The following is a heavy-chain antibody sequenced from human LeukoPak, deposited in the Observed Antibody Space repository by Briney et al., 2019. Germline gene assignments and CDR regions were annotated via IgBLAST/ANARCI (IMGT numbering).Heavy chain of an antibody. V-gene: IGHV1-69*05. CDR3: ARTGRPGPVGAALRY. CDR2: IIPILGIA. Sequence: SGKVSCKASGGTFSSYAISWVRQAPGQGLEWMGGIIPILGIANYAQKFQGRVTITTDESTSTAYMELSSLRSEDTAVYYCARTGRPGPVGAALRYWGQGTLVTDSS. D-gene: IGHD1-26*01. CDR1: GGTFSSYA. J-gene: IGHJ4*02.